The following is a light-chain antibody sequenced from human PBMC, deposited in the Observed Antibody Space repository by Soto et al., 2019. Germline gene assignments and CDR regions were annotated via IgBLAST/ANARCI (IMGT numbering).Light chain of an antibody. V-gene: IGLV1-44*01. CDR2: SNI. CDR1: SSNIGSNT. Sequence: QSVLTQPPSASGTPGQRVTISCSGSSSNIGSNTVNWYQQLPGTAPKLLIYSNIQRPSGVPYRFSGSKSGTSASLAISGLQSEDDADDYCAAWDDSLNGLYVFGTGTKLTVL. J-gene: IGLJ1*01. CDR3: AAWDDSLNGLYV.